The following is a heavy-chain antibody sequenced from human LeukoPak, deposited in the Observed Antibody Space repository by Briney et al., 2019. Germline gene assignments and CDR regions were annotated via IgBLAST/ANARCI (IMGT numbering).Heavy chain of an antibody. V-gene: IGHV1-18*01. CDR2: ISAYNGNT. J-gene: IGHJ4*02. Sequence: ASVKVSCKASGYTFTSYGISWVRQAPGQGLEWVGWISAYNGNTNYAQKLQGRVTMTTDTSTSTAYMELRSLRSDDTAVYYCTRDHYYDFWSGYFPGYWGQGTLVTVSS. CDR3: TRDHYYDFWSGYFPGY. CDR1: GYTFTSYG. D-gene: IGHD3-3*01.